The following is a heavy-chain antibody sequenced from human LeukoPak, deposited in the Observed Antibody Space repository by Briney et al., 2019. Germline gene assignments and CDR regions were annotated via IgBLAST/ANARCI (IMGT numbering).Heavy chain of an antibody. CDR2: INPNSGGT. CDR1: GYTLTELS. V-gene: IGHV1-2*02. Sequence: GASVKVSCKVSGYTLTELSMHWVRQAPGQGLEWMGWINPNSGGTNYAQKFQGRVTMTRDTSISTAYMELSRLRSDDTAVYYCARGLVLDYWGQGTLVTVSS. J-gene: IGHJ4*02. CDR3: ARGLVLDY.